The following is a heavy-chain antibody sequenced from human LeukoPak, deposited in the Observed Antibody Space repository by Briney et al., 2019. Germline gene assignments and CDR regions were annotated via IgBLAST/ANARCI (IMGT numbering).Heavy chain of an antibody. J-gene: IGHJ6*03. Sequence: LETLSLTCAVSGGSISSSNWWSWVRQPPGKGLEWIGEIYHSGSTNYNPSLKSRVTISVDTSKNQFSLKLSSVTAADTAVYYCARDSRGRALLELRYLVYYMDVWGKGTTVTISS. CDR3: ARDSRGRALLELRYLVYYMDV. D-gene: IGHD3-9*01. CDR2: IYHSGST. CDR1: GGSISSSNW. V-gene: IGHV4-4*02.